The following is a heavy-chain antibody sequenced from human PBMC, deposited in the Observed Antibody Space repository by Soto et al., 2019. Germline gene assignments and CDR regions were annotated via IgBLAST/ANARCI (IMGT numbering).Heavy chain of an antibody. Sequence: QLQLQESGPGLVKPAETLSLTCTVSGGSISSSDYWWGWIRQPPGKGPEWIGSIYYTGSTYYNPSLKSRVIISVDTSKNQFSLRLSSVTAADTAVYYCARQIGRGSWSLDHWGQGTLVTVSS. CDR3: ARQIGRGSWSLDH. V-gene: IGHV4-39*01. CDR1: GGSISSSDYW. D-gene: IGHD6-13*01. CDR2: IYYTGST. J-gene: IGHJ4*02.